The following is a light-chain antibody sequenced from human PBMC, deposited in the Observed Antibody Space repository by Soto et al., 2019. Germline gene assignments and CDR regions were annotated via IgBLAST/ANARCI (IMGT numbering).Light chain of an antibody. CDR3: QEHCAAPGT. Sequence: GGSSQRVSNSYLAWYQQKPGQAPRLLIYGASSRATGIPDRFIGSGAGTGFTLSFGSRESEQIALSYYQEHCAAPGTCAEGTKVDIK. CDR1: QRVSNSY. CDR2: GAS. V-gene: IGKV3-20*01. J-gene: IGKJ4*02.